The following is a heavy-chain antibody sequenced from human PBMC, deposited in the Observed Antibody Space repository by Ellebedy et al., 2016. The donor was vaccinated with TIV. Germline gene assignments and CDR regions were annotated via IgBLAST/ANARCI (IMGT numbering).Heavy chain of an antibody. D-gene: IGHD6-19*01. CDR1: GFTXSSYT. CDR2: ISGNSNYI. J-gene: IGHJ2*01. CDR3: AKIAVSGLRYPDP. Sequence: GESLKISCAASGFTXSSYTLNWDPXAPGKLLEWVSSISGNSNYIYYAGSVKGRFTVSRDNSKNTLYLQMNSLRTEDTAIYYCAKIAVSGLRYPDPWGRGTLVTVSS. V-gene: IGHV3-21*04.